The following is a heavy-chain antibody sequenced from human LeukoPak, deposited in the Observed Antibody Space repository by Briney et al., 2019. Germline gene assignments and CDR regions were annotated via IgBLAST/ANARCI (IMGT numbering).Heavy chain of an antibody. CDR3: ARWTTSSNRLFKRGFSXYTGY. D-gene: IGHD5-12*01. V-gene: IGHV4-39*01. CDR2: IYYSGST. CDR1: GGSISSSSYY. Sequence: PSETLSLTCTVSGGSISSSSYYWGWIRQPPGKGLEWIGSIYYSGSTYYNPSLKSRVTISADTSKNQFSLKLSSVTAADTAVYYCARWTTSSNRLFKRGFSXYTGYWGQGTLVTVSS. J-gene: IGHJ4*02.